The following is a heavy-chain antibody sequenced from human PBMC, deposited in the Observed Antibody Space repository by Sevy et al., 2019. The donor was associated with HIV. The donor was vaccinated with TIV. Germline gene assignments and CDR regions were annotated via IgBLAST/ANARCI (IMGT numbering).Heavy chain of an antibody. J-gene: IGHJ5*02. CDR3: AKGDWSGAGSYKWVDP. D-gene: IGHD3-3*01. CDR2: ISDSGGTT. CDR1: GFTFSSYG. V-gene: IGHV3-23*01. Sequence: GESLKISCEASGFTFSSYGMTWVRQAPEKGLEWVSSISDSGGTTYYADSVKGRFTISRDNSKNTLYLQVNSLIAEDTATYYCAKGDWSGAGSYKWVDPWGQGTLVTVSS.